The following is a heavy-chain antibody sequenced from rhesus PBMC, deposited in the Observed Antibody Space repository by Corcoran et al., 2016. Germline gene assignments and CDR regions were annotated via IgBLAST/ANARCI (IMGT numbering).Heavy chain of an antibody. CDR1: GGSISSSY. Sequence: QLQLQESGPGLVKPSETLSVTCAVSGGSISSSYWSWIRQAPGKGLEWIGYIYGSGSSTKYNPSLKGRVNLSVDTSKNQLSLKLSSVTTADTAVYYCARDRCTGSGCYGTFDYWGQGVLVTVSS. V-gene: IGHV4-169*02. J-gene: IGHJ4*01. D-gene: IGHD2-21*01. CDR2: IYGSGSST. CDR3: ARDRCTGSGCYGTFDY.